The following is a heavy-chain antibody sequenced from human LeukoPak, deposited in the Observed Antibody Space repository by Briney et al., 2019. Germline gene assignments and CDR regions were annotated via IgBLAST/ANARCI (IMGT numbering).Heavy chain of an antibody. Sequence: PSETLSLTCTVSGGSISSYYWSWIRQPPGKGLEWIGYIYYSGSTNYNPSLKSRVTISVDTSKNQFSLKLSSVTAADTAVYYCARHGPWQPLVAAPVDYWGQGTLVTVSS. J-gene: IGHJ4*02. CDR2: IYYSGST. CDR1: GGSISSYY. CDR3: ARHGPWQPLVAAPVDY. D-gene: IGHD5-12*01. V-gene: IGHV4-59*08.